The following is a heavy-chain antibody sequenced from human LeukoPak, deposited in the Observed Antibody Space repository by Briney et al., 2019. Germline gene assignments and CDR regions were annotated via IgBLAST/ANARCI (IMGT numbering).Heavy chain of an antibody. CDR2: ISYDGSNK. CDR3: ARGGSSWYGTH. V-gene: IGHV3-30-3*01. Sequence: GGSLRLSCAASGFTFSSYAMHGVRQAPGKGLEWVAVISYDGSNKYYADSVKGRFTISRDNSKNTLYLQMNSLRAEDTAVYYCARGGSSWYGTHWGQGTLVTVSS. D-gene: IGHD6-13*01. CDR1: GFTFSSYA. J-gene: IGHJ4*02.